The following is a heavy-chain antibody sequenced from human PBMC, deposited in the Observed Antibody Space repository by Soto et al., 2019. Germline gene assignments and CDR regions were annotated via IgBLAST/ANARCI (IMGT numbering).Heavy chain of an antibody. J-gene: IGHJ4*02. D-gene: IGHD3-22*01. CDR2: IYYRGST. CDR3: ARSTYYGDSSGYYRHFDY. V-gene: IGHV4-39*01. Sequence: PSETLSLTCTVSGGSISSGSYYWGWIRQPPGKGLEWIGSIYYRGSTYYNPSLKSRVTVSVDTSKNQFSLKLNSVTAADTAVYYCARSTYYGDSSGYYRHFDYWGQGTLVTVS. CDR1: GGSISSGSYY.